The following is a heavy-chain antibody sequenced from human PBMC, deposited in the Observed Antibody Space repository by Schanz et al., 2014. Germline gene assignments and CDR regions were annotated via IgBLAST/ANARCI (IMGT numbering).Heavy chain of an antibody. CDR2: ISDSGDST. CDR1: GFTFSDYY. V-gene: IGHV3-11*01. Sequence: PGGSLRLSCAASGFTFSDYYMTWIRQAPGKGLEWVSDISDSGDSTHYADSVKGRFTISRDNAKNSLFLQMNSLSAEDTAVYYCARDAVALVPEYFMDVWGRGTTVTVSS. CDR3: ARDAVALVPEYFMDV. J-gene: IGHJ6*03. D-gene: IGHD2-15*01.